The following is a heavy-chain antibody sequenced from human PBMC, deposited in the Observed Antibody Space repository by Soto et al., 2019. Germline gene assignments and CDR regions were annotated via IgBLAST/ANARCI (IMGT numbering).Heavy chain of an antibody. Sequence: KTSETLSLTCTVSGGSINSGAYYWSWIRQHPGKGPEWIGHIYYSGSTYYSPSLKSRVTISVDTSKNQFSLKLSSVTAADTAVYYCARGGRYDGIDYPLQYWGQGTLVTVSS. CDR3: ARGGRYDGIDYPLQY. CDR1: GGSINSGAYY. CDR2: IYYSGST. J-gene: IGHJ4*02. D-gene: IGHD3-22*01. V-gene: IGHV4-31*03.